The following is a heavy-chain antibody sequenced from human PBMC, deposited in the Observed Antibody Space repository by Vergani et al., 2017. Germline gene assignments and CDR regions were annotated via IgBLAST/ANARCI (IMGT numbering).Heavy chain of an antibody. J-gene: IGHJ4*02. CDR1: GYTFTGYY. CDR2: INPNSGGT. Sequence: QVQLVQSGAEVKKPGASVKVPCKASGYTFTGYYMHWVRQAPGQGLEWMGWINPNSGGTNYAQKFQGRVTMTRDTSISTAYMELSRLRSDDTAVYYCARSVPDDFWSGYFDYWGQGTLVTVSS. CDR3: ARSVPDDFWSGYFDY. V-gene: IGHV1-2*02. D-gene: IGHD3-3*01.